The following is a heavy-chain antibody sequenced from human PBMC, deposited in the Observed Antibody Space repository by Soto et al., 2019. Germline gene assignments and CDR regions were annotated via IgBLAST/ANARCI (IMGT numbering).Heavy chain of an antibody. Sequence: SETLSLTCNMSGDSYSISTYSWSWIRRPPGKALQWIGFIYQSGVTSYNPSLASRVSISLDRSNNQCSLKLKSVTAADTAVYFCAGMPYTSGLRFDPWGPGTLVTVSS. CDR1: GDSYSISTYS. V-gene: IGHV4-30-2*01. J-gene: IGHJ5*02. CDR3: AGMPYTSGLRFDP. CDR2: IYQSGVT. D-gene: IGHD6-19*01.